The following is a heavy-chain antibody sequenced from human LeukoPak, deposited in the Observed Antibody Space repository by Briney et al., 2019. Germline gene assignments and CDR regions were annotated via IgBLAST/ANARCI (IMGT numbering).Heavy chain of an antibody. CDR3: ARVGPLLWFGELSFDY. CDR1: GFTFSSYA. V-gene: IGHV3-48*04. Sequence: GRSLRLSCAASGFTFSSYAMHWVRQAPGKGLEWVSYISSSGSTIYYADSVKGRFTISRDNAKNSLYLQMNSLRAEDTAVYYCARVGPLLWFGELSFDYWGQGTLVTVSS. J-gene: IGHJ4*02. CDR2: ISSSGSTI. D-gene: IGHD3-10*01.